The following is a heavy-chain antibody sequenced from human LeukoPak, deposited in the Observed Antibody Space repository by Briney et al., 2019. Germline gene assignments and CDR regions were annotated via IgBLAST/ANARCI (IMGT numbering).Heavy chain of an antibody. CDR3: ARDSDYCSSTSCYLAFRD. V-gene: IGHV4-59*11. J-gene: IGHJ4*02. CDR1: GGSISSHH. D-gene: IGHD2-2*01. Sequence: PSETLSLTCTVSGGSISSHHWSWIRQPPGKGLEWIGYIYYSGSTNYNPSLKSRVTISVDTSKNQFSLKLSSVTAADTAVYYCARDSDYCSSTSCYLAFRDWGQGTLVTVSS. CDR2: IYYSGST.